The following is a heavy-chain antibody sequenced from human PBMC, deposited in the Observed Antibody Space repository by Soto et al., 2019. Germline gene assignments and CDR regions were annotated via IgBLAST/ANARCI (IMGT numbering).Heavy chain of an antibody. CDR2: IYHSGST. CDR3: AREINAYYYGSGRPNDY. CDR1: GYSISSGYY. D-gene: IGHD3-10*01. Sequence: SETLSLTXAVSGYSISSGYYWGWIRQPPGKGLEWIGSIYHSGSTYYNPSLKSRVTISVDTSKNQFSLKLSSVTAADTAVYYCAREINAYYYGSGRPNDYWGQGTLVTVS. J-gene: IGHJ4*02. V-gene: IGHV4-38-2*02.